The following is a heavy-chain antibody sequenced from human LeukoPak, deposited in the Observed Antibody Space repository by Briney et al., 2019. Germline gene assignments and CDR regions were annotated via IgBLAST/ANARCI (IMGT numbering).Heavy chain of an antibody. D-gene: IGHD6-13*01. CDR3: ARELIAAAGTSSVVARFDP. J-gene: IGHJ5*02. V-gene: IGHV4-4*07. CDR1: GGSISRYY. Sequence: SETLSLTCTVSGGSISRYYWSWIRQPAGKGLEWIGRIYTSGSTNYNPSLKSRVTMSVDTSKNQFSLKLSSVTAADTAVYYCARELIAAAGTSSVVARFDPWGQGTLVTVSS. CDR2: IYTSGST.